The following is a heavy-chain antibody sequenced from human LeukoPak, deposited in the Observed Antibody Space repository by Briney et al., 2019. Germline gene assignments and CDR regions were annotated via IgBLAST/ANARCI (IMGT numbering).Heavy chain of an antibody. V-gene: IGHV3-30*04. J-gene: IGHJ4*02. D-gene: IGHD2-21*01. CDR2: ISYDGSNK. CDR1: GFTFSSYA. Sequence: GGSLRLSCAASGFTFSSYAMHWVRQAPGKGLEWVAVISYDGSNKYYADSVKGRFTISRDNSKNTLYLQMNSLRAEDTAVYYCAKGGNIVVVADRGSFDYWGQGTLVTVSS. CDR3: AKGGNIVVVADRGSFDY.